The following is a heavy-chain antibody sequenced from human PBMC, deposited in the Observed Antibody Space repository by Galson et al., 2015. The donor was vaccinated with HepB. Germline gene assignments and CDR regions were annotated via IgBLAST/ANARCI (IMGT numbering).Heavy chain of an antibody. CDR1: GYTFTAYY. CDR2: INPNSGGT. V-gene: IGHV1-2*06. J-gene: IGHJ6*02. D-gene: IGHD2-2*01. CDR3: ASDIVVVPANLGDYYGMNV. Sequence: SVKVSCKASGYTFTAYYMHWVRQAPGQGLEWMGRINPNSGGTDFAQKFQGRVTMTRDTSISTAYMELSRLRSDDTAVYYCASDIVVVPANLGDYYGMNVWGQGTTVTVSS.